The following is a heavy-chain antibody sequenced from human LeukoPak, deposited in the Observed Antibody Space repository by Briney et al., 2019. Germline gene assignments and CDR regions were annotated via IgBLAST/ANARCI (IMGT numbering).Heavy chain of an antibody. CDR2: ISYTGST. Sequence: SETLSLICTVSGGSISSYYVSWIRQPPGKGLEWIGYISYTGSTDYNPSLKSRVTISVDMSKNQFSLKVSSVTAADTAVYYCARGSFYFDSWGQGTLLTVSS. CDR3: ARGSFYFDS. V-gene: IGHV4-59*01. CDR1: GGSISSYY. J-gene: IGHJ4*02.